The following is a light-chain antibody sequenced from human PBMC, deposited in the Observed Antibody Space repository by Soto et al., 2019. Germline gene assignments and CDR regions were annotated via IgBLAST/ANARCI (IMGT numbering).Light chain of an antibody. CDR1: QNILSTSTNKNY. V-gene: IGKV4-1*01. CDR3: QQYYNSPWT. Sequence: DIVMIQSPDSLALSLGARATINCKSSQNILSTSTNKNYLAWYQQKSGQPPTLLIYWASTRASVVPDRFSGSGFGTDFTLAINGLQAEDFAVYYCQQYYNSPWTFGRGSRVEIK. CDR2: WAS. J-gene: IGKJ1*01.